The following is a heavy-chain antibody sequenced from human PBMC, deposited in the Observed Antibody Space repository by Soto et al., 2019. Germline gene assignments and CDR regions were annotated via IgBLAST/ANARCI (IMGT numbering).Heavy chain of an antibody. D-gene: IGHD2-2*01. CDR2: VYYSGSS. J-gene: IGHJ5*02. CDR3: AKLSCTSTTCYFPGWFDP. V-gene: IGHV4-31*01. Sequence: SETLSLTCPVSGDSISGGASFWSWICQPPGNGLEWIANVYYSGSSYYNPSLKSLLTISVDTTKNQFSLQLKSMTAAATAVYYCAKLSCTSTTCYFPGWFDPWGDVTPVPVSP. CDR1: GDSISGGASF.